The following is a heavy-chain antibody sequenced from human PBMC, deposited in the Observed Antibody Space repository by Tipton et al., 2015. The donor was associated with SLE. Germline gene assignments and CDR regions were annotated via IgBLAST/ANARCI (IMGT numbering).Heavy chain of an antibody. V-gene: IGHV4-39*07. D-gene: IGHD6-13*01. Sequence: TLSLTCTVSGGSISSSSYYWGWIRQPPGKGLEWIGSIYYSGSTYYNPSLKSRVTMSVDTSKNQFSLKLSSVTAADTAVYYCARGSSWAFDYWGQGTLVTVSS. J-gene: IGHJ4*02. CDR1: GGSISSSSYY. CDR3: ARGSSWAFDY. CDR2: IYYSGST.